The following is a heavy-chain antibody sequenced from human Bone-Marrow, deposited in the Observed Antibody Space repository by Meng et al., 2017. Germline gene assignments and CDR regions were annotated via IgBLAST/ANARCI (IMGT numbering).Heavy chain of an antibody. CDR2: IYHSGST. CDR1: GYSISSGYY. D-gene: IGHD1-26*01. Sequence: SETLSLTCTVSGYSISSGYYWGWIRQPPGKGLEWIGSIYHSGSTYYNPSLKSRVTISVDTSKNQFSPKLSSVTAADTAVYYCAREMRGVSYSYFFDYWGQGTLVTVSS. J-gene: IGHJ4*02. V-gene: IGHV4-38-2*02. CDR3: AREMRGVSYSYFFDY.